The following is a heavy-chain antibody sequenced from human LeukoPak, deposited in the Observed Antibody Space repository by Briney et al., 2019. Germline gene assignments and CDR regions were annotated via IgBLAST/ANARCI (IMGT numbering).Heavy chain of an antibody. CDR3: ARDRASYDFWSGYLFDY. CDR1: GGPFSGYY. J-gene: IGHJ4*02. CDR2: ISHSGST. V-gene: IGHV4-34*01. Sequence: SETLSLTCAVYGGPFSGYYWTWICQPPRKGLEWIGEISHSGSTNYNPSLKSRVTISVDTSKNQFSLKLSSVTAADTAVYYCARDRASYDFWSGYLFDYWGQGNLVTVSS. D-gene: IGHD3-3*01.